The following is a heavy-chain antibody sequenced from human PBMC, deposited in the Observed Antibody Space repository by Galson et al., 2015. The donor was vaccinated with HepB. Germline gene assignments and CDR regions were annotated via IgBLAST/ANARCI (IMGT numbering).Heavy chain of an antibody. CDR3: ARFDSSGYPPRDAFDI. V-gene: IGHV4-39*01. J-gene: IGHJ3*02. D-gene: IGHD3-22*01. CDR2: IYYSGST. CDR1: GGSISSSSYY. Sequence: ETLSLTCTVSGGSISSSSYYWGWIRQPPGKGLEWIGSIYYSGSTYYNPSLKSRVTISVDTSKNQFSLKLSSVTAADTAVYYCARFDSSGYPPRDAFDIWGQGTMVTVSS.